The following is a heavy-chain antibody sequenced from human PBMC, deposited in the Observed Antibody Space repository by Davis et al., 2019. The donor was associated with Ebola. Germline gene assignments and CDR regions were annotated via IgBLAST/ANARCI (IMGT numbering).Heavy chain of an antibody. CDR2: INPSGGST. J-gene: IGHJ4*02. D-gene: IGHD6-19*01. CDR1: GYTFTSYY. Sequence: AASVKVSCKASGYTFTSYYMHWVRQAPGQGLEWMGIINPSGGSTSYAQKFQGRVTMTRDTSTSTVYMELSSLRAEDTAVYYCARELAVAYFDYWGQGTLVTVSS. CDR3: ARELAVAYFDY. V-gene: IGHV1-46*01.